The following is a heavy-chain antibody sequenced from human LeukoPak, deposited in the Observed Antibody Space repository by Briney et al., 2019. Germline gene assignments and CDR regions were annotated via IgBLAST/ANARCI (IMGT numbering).Heavy chain of an antibody. CDR1: GFTFSDSW. Sequence: PGGSLRLSCAASGFTFSDSWMSWVRQAPGKGLAWVANMNQDGSAKGYVDSVKGRFTISRDNARNSLYLQMSNLRPEDTAVYYCATYTHWVAGDVWGQGTTVTVSS. CDR2: MNQDGSAK. D-gene: IGHD3-16*01. J-gene: IGHJ6*02. CDR3: ATYTHWVAGDV. V-gene: IGHV3-7*01.